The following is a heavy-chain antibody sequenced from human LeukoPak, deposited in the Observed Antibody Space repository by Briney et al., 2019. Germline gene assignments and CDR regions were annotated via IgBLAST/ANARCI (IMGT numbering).Heavy chain of an antibody. J-gene: IGHJ6*02. Sequence: GGSLRLSCAASGFTFSSYGMHWVRQASGKGLEWVAVIWYDGSNKYYADSVKGRFTISRDNSKNTLYLQMNSLRAEDTAVYYCARTMTTVTTYYYYGMDVWGQGTTVTVSS. CDR3: ARTMTTVTTYYYYGMDV. D-gene: IGHD4-17*01. CDR2: IWYDGSNK. CDR1: GFTFSSYG. V-gene: IGHV3-33*01.